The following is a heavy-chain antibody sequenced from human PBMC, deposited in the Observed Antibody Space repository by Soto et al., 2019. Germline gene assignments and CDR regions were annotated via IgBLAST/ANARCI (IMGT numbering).Heavy chain of an antibody. CDR2: INHSGST. Sequence: SETLSLTCAVYGGSFSGYYWSWIRQPPGKGLEWIGEINHSGSTNYNLSLKSRVTISVDTSKNQFSLKLSSVTAADTAVYYCARGYGRNFAYWGQGTLVTVS. V-gene: IGHV4-34*01. CDR3: ARGYGRNFAY. CDR1: GGSFSGYY. J-gene: IGHJ4*02. D-gene: IGHD3-10*01.